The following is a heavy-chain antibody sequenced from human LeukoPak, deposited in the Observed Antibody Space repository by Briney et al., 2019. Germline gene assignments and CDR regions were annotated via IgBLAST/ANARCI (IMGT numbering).Heavy chain of an antibody. CDR2: IRSKANSYAT. J-gene: IGHJ4*02. V-gene: IGHV3-73*01. Sequence: SGGSLKLSCAASGLTFTGSTPHWVRQASGKGLEWVGRIRSKANSYATAYAASVKGRFTISRDDSKNTAYLQINSLQTEDTAVYYCSSTLSGSYSFDYWGQGTLVTVSS. CDR3: SSTLSGSYSFDY. CDR1: GLTFTGST. D-gene: IGHD1-26*01.